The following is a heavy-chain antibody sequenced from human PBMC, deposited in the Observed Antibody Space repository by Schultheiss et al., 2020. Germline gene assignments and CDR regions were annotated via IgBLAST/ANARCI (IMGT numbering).Heavy chain of an antibody. CDR3: ARVGGFDY. V-gene: IGHV3-21*01. CDR2: ISSSISYI. CDR1: GFTFSSYS. J-gene: IGHJ4*02. Sequence: GESLKISCAASGFTFSSYSMNWVRQAPGKGLEWVSSISSSISYIYYADSVKGRFTISRDNAKNSLYLQMNSLRAEDTAVYYCARVGGFDYWGQGTLVTVSS.